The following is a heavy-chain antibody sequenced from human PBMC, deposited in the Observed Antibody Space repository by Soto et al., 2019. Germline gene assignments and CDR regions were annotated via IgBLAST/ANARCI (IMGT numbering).Heavy chain of an antibody. CDR2: INHSGST. D-gene: IGHD3-10*01. V-gene: IGHV4-34*01. CDR1: GGSFSGYY. CDR3: ARRKYYYRSGSYRYYYYYGMDV. J-gene: IGHJ6*02. Sequence: SETLSLTCAVYGGSFSGYYWSWIRQPPGKGLEWIGEINHSGSTNYNPSLKSRVTISVDTSKNQFSLKLSSVTAADTAVYYCARRKYYYRSGSYRYYYYYGMDVWGQGTTVTVSS.